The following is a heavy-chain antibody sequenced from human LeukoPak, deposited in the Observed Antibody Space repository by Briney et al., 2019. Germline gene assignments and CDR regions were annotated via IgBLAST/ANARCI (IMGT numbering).Heavy chain of an antibody. V-gene: IGHV1-46*01. CDR3: ARDNSVGDNAWWFDP. D-gene: IGHD1-26*01. CDR2: INPTGGST. Sequence: GASVKVSCKVSGYTLTELSMHWVRQAPGQGLEWMGLINPTGGSTGYAQKFQGRVTMTRDMSTSTDDMELSSLRSEDTAIYYCARDNSVGDNAWWFDPWGQGTLVTVSS. J-gene: IGHJ5*02. CDR1: GYTLTELS.